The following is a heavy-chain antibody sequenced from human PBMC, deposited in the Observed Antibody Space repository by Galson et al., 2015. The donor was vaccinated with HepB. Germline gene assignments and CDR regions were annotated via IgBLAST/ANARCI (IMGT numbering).Heavy chain of an antibody. J-gene: IGHJ6*02. Sequence: SLRLSCAASGFTFSRYGIHWVRQAPGKGLEWVAVISYDGDNKYYANSVKGRFTISRDNSKNTLYLQMNSLRIEDTAVYYCAKDVRDLYYYYGMGVWGQGTTVTVSS. CDR1: GFTFSRYG. V-gene: IGHV3-30*18. CDR2: ISYDGDNK. CDR3: AKDVRDLYYYYGMGV. D-gene: IGHD3-16*01.